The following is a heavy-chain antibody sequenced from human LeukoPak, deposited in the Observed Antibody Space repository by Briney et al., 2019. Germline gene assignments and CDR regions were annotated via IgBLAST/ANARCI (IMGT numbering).Heavy chain of an antibody. D-gene: IGHD4-17*01. CDR3: ASWDYGGSCY. Sequence: GRSLRLSCAASGFTFSSYAMHWVRQAPGKGLEWAAVISYDGSNKYYADSVKGRFTISRDNSKNTLYLQMNSLRAEDTAVYYCASWDYGGSCYWGQGTLVTVSS. J-gene: IGHJ4*02. V-gene: IGHV3-30-3*01. CDR1: GFTFSSYA. CDR2: ISYDGSNK.